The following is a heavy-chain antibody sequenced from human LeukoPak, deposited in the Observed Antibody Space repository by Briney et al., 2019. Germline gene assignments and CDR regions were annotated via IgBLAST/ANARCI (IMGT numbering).Heavy chain of an antibody. V-gene: IGHV4-61*01. Sequence: PSETLSLTCTVSGGSVSSGSYYWSWIRQPPGKGLEWIGYIYYSGSTNYNPSLKSRVTISEDTSKNQFSLKLSSVTAADTAVYYCARAFAEGFDYWGQGTLVTVSS. J-gene: IGHJ4*02. CDR2: IYYSGST. CDR1: GGSVSSGSYY. CDR3: ARAFAEGFDY. D-gene: IGHD3-16*01.